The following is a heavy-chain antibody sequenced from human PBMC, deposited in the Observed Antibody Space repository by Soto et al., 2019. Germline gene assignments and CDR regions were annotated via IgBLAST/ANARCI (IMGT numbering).Heavy chain of an antibody. CDR2: IYHSGST. Sequence: PSETLSLTCAVSGGSISSGGYSWSWIRQPPGKGLEWIGEIYHSGSTNYNPSLKSRVTISVDKSKNQFSLKLSSVTAADTAVYYCARDKYSSSWYRMEYYYYYGMDVWGQGTTVTVSS. J-gene: IGHJ6*02. D-gene: IGHD6-13*01. CDR3: ARDKYSSSWYRMEYYYYYGMDV. V-gene: IGHV4-30-2*01. CDR1: GGSISSGGYS.